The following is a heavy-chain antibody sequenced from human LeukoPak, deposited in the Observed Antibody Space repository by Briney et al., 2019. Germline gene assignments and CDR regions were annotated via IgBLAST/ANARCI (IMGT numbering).Heavy chain of an antibody. Sequence: PGGSLRLSCAASGFTFRSYAMSWVRQAPGKGLEWVSGITGSGGATYYADSVKGRFTLSRDNSKNTLYLQMHSLRAEDTAVYYCAKGRKSIPTGIFYYWGQGTLVTVSS. CDR1: GFTFRSYA. D-gene: IGHD3-10*01. V-gene: IGHV3-23*01. CDR3: AKGRKSIPTGIFYY. CDR2: ITGSGGAT. J-gene: IGHJ4*02.